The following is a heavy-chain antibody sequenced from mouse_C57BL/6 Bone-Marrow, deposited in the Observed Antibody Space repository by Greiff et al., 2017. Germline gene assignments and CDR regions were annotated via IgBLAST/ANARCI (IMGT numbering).Heavy chain of an antibody. CDR3: AREDYYCYAMDY. J-gene: IGHJ4*01. Sequence: VQLQQSGPELVKPGASVKISCKASGYTFTNYSINWVKQRPGQGLEWIGWLYPGSGNTKYNEKFKGKATLTVDPSSSPAYMQLSSLTSEDSAVYCCAREDYYCYAMDYWGQGTSVTVSS. D-gene: IGHD1-1*01. CDR2: LYPGSGNT. CDR1: GYTFTNYS. V-gene: IGHV1-84*01.